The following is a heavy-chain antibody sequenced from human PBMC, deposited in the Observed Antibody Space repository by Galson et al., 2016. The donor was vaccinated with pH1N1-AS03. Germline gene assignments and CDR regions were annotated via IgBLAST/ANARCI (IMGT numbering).Heavy chain of an antibody. J-gene: IGHJ4*02. CDR1: GYRFTSYW. Sequence: QSGAEVKKPGESLEISCKGSGYRFTSYWIGWVRQMPGKGLEWMGVIYPGDSGTRYSPSFQGQVTISVDKSISTAYLQWSSLKASDPAMYYCAIRVDFWSGLPYYFDYWGQGTLVTVSS. CDR3: AIRVDFWSGLPYYFDY. CDR2: IYPGDSGT. D-gene: IGHD3-3*01. V-gene: IGHV5-51*01.